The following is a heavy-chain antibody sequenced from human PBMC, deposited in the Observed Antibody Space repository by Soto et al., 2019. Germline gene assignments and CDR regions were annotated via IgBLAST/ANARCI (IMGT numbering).Heavy chain of an antibody. CDR2: IYWDDDN. V-gene: IGHV2-5*02. CDR1: GFSLSTSGVG. CDR3: AHRRLMTTVTNYYFDY. Sequence: QITLKESGPTLVKPTQTLTLRCTFSGFSLSTSGVGVGWVRQPPGKALEWLALIYWDDDNRYSPSLKSRLTMIKDTSKNQVVLTMTNMDPVDTATYYCAHRRLMTTVTNYYFDYWGQGTLVTVSS. D-gene: IGHD4-17*01. J-gene: IGHJ4*02.